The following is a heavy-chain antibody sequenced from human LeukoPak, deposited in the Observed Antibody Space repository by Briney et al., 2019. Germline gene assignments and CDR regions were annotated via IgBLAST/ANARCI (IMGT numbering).Heavy chain of an antibody. D-gene: IGHD1-26*01. CDR1: GFTFHDYA. V-gene: IGHV3-9*01. CDR3: ARDLIEDEWELEPNWFDP. CDR2: ISWNSGII. J-gene: IGHJ5*02. Sequence: PGRSLRLSCAASGFTFHDYAMHWVRQAPGKGLEWVSGISWNSGIIGYADSVKGRFTTSRDNAKNSLYLQMNSLRPEDTAVYYCARDLIEDEWELEPNWFDPWGQGTLVTVSS.